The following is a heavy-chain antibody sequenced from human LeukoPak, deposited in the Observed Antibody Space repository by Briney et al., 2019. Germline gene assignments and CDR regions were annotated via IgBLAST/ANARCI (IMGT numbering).Heavy chain of an antibody. V-gene: IGHV3-66*02. D-gene: IGHD6-13*01. CDR2: IYSGGST. J-gene: IGHJ4*02. CDR3: AKDHLYRYSSSWYYFDY. CDR1: GFTVSSNY. Sequence: PGGSLRLSCAASGFTVSSNYMSWVRQAPGKGLEWVSVIYSGGSTYYADSVKGRFTISRDNSKNTLYLQMNSLRAEDTAVYYCAKDHLYRYSSSWYYFDYWGQGTLVTVSS.